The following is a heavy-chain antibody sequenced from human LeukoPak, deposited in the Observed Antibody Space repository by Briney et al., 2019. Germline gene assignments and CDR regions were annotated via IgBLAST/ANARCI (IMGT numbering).Heavy chain of an antibody. CDR1: GGSISSSSYY. D-gene: IGHD2-15*01. CDR2: FSGSGGST. J-gene: IGHJ4*02. Sequence: PSETLSLTCTVSGGSISSSSYYWGWIRQPPGKGLEWVSSFSGSGGSTYYADSVKGRVTISRDNSKNTLYLQMNSLRAEDTAVYYCARSGLIRFDYWGQGTLVTVSS. V-gene: IGHV3-23*01. CDR3: ARSGLIRFDY.